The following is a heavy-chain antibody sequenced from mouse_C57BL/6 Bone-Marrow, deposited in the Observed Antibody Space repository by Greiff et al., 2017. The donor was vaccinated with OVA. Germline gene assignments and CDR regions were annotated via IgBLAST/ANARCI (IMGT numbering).Heavy chain of an antibody. CDR2: IHPGSGGS. CDR1: GYAFTNSL. J-gene: IGHJ2*01. Sequence: QVQLQQSGAELVRPGTSVKVSCKASGYAFTNSLIEWVKQRPGQGLEWIGVIHPGSGGSNYTETFKGKATLTADKSASTAYMQLSSLTSEDSAVYFCARSDGSRDYWGQGTTLTVSS. D-gene: IGHD1-1*01. V-gene: IGHV1-54*01. CDR3: ARSDGSRDY.